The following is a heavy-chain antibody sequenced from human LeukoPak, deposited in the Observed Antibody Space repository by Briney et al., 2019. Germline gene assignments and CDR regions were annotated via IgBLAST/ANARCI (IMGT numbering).Heavy chain of an antibody. Sequence: PSETLSLTCTVSGGSVTRGSNYWSWIRQPPGRGLEWIGYIYSSGSTEYNPGLKSRVTISMDPSKSQFSLKLRSVTAADTAVYFCAKEHMAVTGYFDGWGKGTLVSVSS. CDR2: IYSSGST. CDR1: GGSVTRGSNY. V-gene: IGHV4-61*01. CDR3: AKEHMAVTGYFDG. D-gene: IGHD6-19*01. J-gene: IGHJ4*02.